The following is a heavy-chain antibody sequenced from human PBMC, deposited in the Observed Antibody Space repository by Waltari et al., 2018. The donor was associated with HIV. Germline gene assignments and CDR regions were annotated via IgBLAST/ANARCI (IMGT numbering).Heavy chain of an antibody. CDR1: GFRFSNYA. J-gene: IGHJ4*02. D-gene: IGHD5-12*01. CDR3: AKDDRATRGLDN. CDR2: VRDVDST. V-gene: IGHV3-23*01. Sequence: EVQLLESGGGLVQPGGSLRLSCAASGFRFSNYAMSWVRQAPGGGLGWGAVVRDVDSTYYVDSVKGRFIISRDDSKDTLYLQMNSLRVEDTAVYYCAKDDRATRGLDNWGQGTLVTVSS.